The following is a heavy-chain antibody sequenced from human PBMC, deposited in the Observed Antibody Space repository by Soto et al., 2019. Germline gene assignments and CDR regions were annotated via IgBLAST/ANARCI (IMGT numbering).Heavy chain of an antibody. V-gene: IGHV1-2*04. J-gene: IGHJ6*03. CDR3: ARAPIFGVVTPTPYYYYYMDV. Sequence: ASVKVSCKASGYTFTGYYMHWVRQAPGQGLEWMGWINPNSGGTNYAQKFQGWVTMTRDTSISTAYMELSRLRSDDTAVYYCARAPIFGVVTPTPYYYYYMDVWGKGTTVTVSS. CDR1: GYTFTGYY. CDR2: INPNSGGT. D-gene: IGHD3-3*01.